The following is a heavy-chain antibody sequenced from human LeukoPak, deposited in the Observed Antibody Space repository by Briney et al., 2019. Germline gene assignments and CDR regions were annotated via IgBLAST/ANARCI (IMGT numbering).Heavy chain of an antibody. CDR2: IYYSGST. V-gene: IGHV4-59*08. CDR1: GGSISSYY. J-gene: IGHJ4*02. D-gene: IGHD6-6*01. CDR3: ASLAGRYRPKFDY. Sequence: SETLSLTCTVSGGSISSYYWSWIRQPPGKGLEWIRYIYYSGSTNYNPSPKSRVTISVDTSKNQFSLKLSSVTAADTAVYYCASLAGRYRPKFDYWGQGTLVTVSS.